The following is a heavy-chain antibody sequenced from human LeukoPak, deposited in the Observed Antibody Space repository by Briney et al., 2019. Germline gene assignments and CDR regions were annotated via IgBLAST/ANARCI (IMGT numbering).Heavy chain of an antibody. CDR2: TYYRSKWYN. D-gene: IGHD3-22*01. CDR3: ARETYYYDSSGYYFYGMDV. CDR1: GDSVSSKSAA. V-gene: IGHV6-1*01. J-gene: IGHJ6*02. Sequence: SQTLSLTCDISGDSVSSKSAAWNWIRQSPSRGLEWLGRTYYRSKWYNDYAVSVKSRITINPDTSKNQFSLQLNSVTPEDTAVYYCARETYYYDSSGYYFYGMDVWGQGTTVTVSS.